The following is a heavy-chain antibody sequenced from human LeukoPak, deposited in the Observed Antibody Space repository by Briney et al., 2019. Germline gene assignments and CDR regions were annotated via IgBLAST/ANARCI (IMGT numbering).Heavy chain of an antibody. CDR2: IYYSGST. J-gene: IGHJ5*01. Sequence: SETLSLTRTVFAASIISSSYYLGWIRQPPGKGLGWTGSIYYSGSTYYNTSLKSRVTISVDTSKNQFSLKLTSVTAADTAVYYCARHIAVAAFNWVDSWGEATLITVSS. D-gene: IGHD6-19*01. CDR1: AASIISSSYY. CDR3: ARHIAVAAFNWVDS. V-gene: IGHV4-39*01.